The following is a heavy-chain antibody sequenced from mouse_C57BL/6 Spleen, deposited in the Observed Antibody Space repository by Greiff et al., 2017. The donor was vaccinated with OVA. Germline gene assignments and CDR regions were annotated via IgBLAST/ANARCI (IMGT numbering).Heavy chain of an antibody. D-gene: IGHD2-1*01. V-gene: IGHV5-4*01. CDR3: ARDGYGTPFDY. CDR1: GFTFSSYA. Sequence: EVMLVESGGGLVKPGGSLKLSCAASGFTFSSYAMSWVRQTPEKRLEWVATISDGGSYTYYPDNVKGRFTISRDNAKNNLYLQMSHLKSEDTAMYYCARDGYGTPFDYWGQGTTLTVSS. J-gene: IGHJ2*01. CDR2: ISDGGSYT.